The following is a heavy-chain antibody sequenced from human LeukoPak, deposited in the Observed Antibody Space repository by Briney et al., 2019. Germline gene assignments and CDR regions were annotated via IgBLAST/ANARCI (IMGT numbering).Heavy chain of an antibody. J-gene: IGHJ4*02. CDR1: GFTFSSYA. CDR3: VKGGSGYDYEGYYFDY. D-gene: IGHD5-12*01. V-gene: IGHV3-64D*06. CDR2: ISSNGGST. Sequence: PGGSLRLSCSVSGFTFSSYAMHWVRQAPGKGLEYVSAISSNGGSTYYADSVKGRFTISRDNSENTLYLQMSSLRAEDTAVYYCVKGGSGYDYEGYYFDYWGQGTLVTVSS.